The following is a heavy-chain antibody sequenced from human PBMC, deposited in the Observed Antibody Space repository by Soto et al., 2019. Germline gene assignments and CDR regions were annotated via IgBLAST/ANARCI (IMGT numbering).Heavy chain of an antibody. Sequence: SGGSLRLSCAASGFTFSSYGMHWVRQAPGKGLEWVAVISYDGSNKYYADSVKGRFTISRDNSKNTLYLQMNSLRAEDTAVYYCAKEVAPFNWFDPWGQGTLVTVSS. D-gene: IGHD2-15*01. CDR2: ISYDGSNK. J-gene: IGHJ5*02. CDR1: GFTFSSYG. CDR3: AKEVAPFNWFDP. V-gene: IGHV3-30*18.